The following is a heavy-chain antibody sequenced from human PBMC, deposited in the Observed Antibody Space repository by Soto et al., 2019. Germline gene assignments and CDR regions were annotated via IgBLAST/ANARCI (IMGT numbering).Heavy chain of an antibody. Sequence: SETLSLTCTVSGGSISSYYWSWIRQSAGQGLEWIGRIYPGGSTNYNPSLKSRVTMSADTSKNQFSLRLTSVTATDTAVYYCARANVGPPGGGSWIMPFDFWGQGTLVTVSS. CDR3: ARANVGPPGGGSWIMPFDF. J-gene: IGHJ4*02. V-gene: IGHV4-4*07. D-gene: IGHD2-15*01. CDR2: IYPGGST. CDR1: GGSISSYY.